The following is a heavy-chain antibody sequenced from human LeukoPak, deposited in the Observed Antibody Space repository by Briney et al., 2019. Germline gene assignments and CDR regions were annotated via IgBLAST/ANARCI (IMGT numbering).Heavy chain of an antibody. CDR1: GGSISSYY. CDR2: IYTSGST. V-gene: IGHV4-4*09. CDR3: ARHLYSGSFNWFDP. D-gene: IGHD6-6*01. J-gene: IGHJ5*02. Sequence: SETLSLTCTVSGGSISSYYWSWIRQPPGKGLEWIGYIYTSGSTNYNPSLKSRVTISVDTSKNQFSLKLSSVTAADTAVYYCARHLYSGSFNWFDPWGQGTLVTVSS.